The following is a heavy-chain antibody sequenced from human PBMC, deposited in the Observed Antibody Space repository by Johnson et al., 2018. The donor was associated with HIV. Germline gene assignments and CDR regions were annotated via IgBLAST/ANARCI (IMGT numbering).Heavy chain of an antibody. D-gene: IGHD2-21*02. CDR2: ISGRGGST. V-gene: IGHV3-23*04. CDR1: GFTFSSYA. J-gene: IGHJ3*02. Sequence: EQLVESGGGVVQPGRSLRLSCAASGFTFSSYAMSWVRQAPGKGLEWVSAISGRGGSTYYAESLKGRISISRDNSMNTLYLQMNSLRAEDTAVYYCARDRSKLLYPFDAFDIWGQGTMVTVSS. CDR3: ARDRSKLLYPFDAFDI.